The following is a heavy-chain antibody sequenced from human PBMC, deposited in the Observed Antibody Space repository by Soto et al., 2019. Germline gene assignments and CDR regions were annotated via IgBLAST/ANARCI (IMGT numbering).Heavy chain of an antibody. CDR2: IYYSGST. Sequence: PSETLSLTCTVSGGSISSSSYYWGWIRQPPGKGLEWIGSIYYSGSTYYNPSLKSRVTISVDTSKNQFSLKLSSVTAADTAVYYCARHGVYYDILTGYYTGWFDPWGQGTLVTVSS. CDR3: ARHGVYYDILTGYYTGWFDP. J-gene: IGHJ5*02. CDR1: GGSISSSSYY. V-gene: IGHV4-39*01. D-gene: IGHD3-9*01.